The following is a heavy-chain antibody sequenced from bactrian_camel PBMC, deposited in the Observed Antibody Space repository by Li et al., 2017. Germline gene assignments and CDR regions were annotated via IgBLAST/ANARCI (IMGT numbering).Heavy chain of an antibody. D-gene: IGHD3*01. J-gene: IGHJ4*01. CDR1: GSIDGTNC. V-gene: IGHV3S53*01. CDR2: LASDGSS. CDR3: AAAKGLPDLLRGGYLSARSYNY. Sequence: HVQLVESGGGSVQAGGSLLLSCEVSGSIDGTNCIGWFRQYPGKEREGVASLASDGSSIYANSVKGRFTISKDNAKNTLYLQMNSLKPEDTAIYYCAAAKGLPDLLRGGYLSARSYNYWGRGTQVTVS.